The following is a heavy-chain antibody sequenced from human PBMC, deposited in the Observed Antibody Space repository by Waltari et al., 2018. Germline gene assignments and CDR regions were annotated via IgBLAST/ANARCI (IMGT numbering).Heavy chain of an antibody. CDR1: GGSFSGYY. D-gene: IGHD6-13*01. J-gene: IGHJ4*02. V-gene: IGHV4-34*01. Sequence: QVQLQQWGAGLLKPSETLSLTCAVYGGSFSGYYWSWIRQPTGKGLEWIGEINHSGSTNYNPSLKSRVTISVDTSKNQFSLKLSSVTAADTAVYYCARGGGFGAAGTRHVDYWGQGTLVTVSS. CDR2: INHSGST. CDR3: ARGGGFGAAGTRHVDY.